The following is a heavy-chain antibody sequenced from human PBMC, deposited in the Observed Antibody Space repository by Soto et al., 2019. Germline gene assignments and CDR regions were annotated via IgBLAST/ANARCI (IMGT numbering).Heavy chain of an antibody. CDR2: INHSGST. D-gene: IGHD2-15*01. Sequence: SETLSLTCAVYGGAFSGYYWSWIRQPPGKGREWIGEINHSGSTNSNPPLKSRLTTSVDTSKNQFSLKLSSVTAADTAVYYCARVHCSGGSCYSGYFDYWGQGTLVTVSS. CDR1: GGAFSGYY. CDR3: ARVHCSGGSCYSGYFDY. V-gene: IGHV4-34*01. J-gene: IGHJ4*02.